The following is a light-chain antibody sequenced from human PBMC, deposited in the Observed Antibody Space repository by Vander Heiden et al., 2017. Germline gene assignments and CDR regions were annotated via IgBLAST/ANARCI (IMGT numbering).Light chain of an antibody. Sequence: DIVMTQSPDSLAVSLGERATINCKSSQSVLYSSNNKNYLAWYQQKPGQPPKLLIYWHLPGESGVPDRFSGGGSGTDFTLTISSLQAEDVAVYYCQQDYSSPFTFGQGTKLEIK. CDR3: QQDYSSPFT. CDR2: WHL. CDR1: QSVLYSSNNKNY. V-gene: IGKV4-1*01. J-gene: IGKJ2*01.